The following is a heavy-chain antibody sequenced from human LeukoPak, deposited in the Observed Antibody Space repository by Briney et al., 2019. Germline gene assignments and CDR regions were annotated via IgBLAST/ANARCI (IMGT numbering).Heavy chain of an antibody. CDR1: GYTFTSYY. Sequence: ASVKVSCTASGYTFTSYYMHWVRQAPGQGLEWMGIINPSGGSTSYAQKFQGRVTMTRDTSTSTVYMELSSLRSEDTAVYYCATSRSVLGSGSEFIYWGQGTLVTVSS. CDR3: ATSRSVLGSGSEFIY. V-gene: IGHV1-46*01. CDR2: INPSGGST. J-gene: IGHJ4*02. D-gene: IGHD6-19*01.